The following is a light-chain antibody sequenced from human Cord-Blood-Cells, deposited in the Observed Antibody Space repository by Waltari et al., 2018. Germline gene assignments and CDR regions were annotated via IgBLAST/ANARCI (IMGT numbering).Light chain of an antibody. CDR1: QSISSW. V-gene: IGKV1-5*03. CDR2: KAS. Sequence: DIQMTQSPSTLSASVGDRVTIPCRASQSISSWLAWYQQKPGKAPKLLIYKASSLESGVPSRFSGSGSGTEFTLTISSRQPDDFATYYCQQYNSYSTFGQGTKVEIK. J-gene: IGKJ1*01. CDR3: QQYNSYST.